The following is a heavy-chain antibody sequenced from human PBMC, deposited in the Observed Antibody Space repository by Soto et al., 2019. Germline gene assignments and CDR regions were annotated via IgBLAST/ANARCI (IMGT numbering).Heavy chain of an antibody. CDR3: ARGGRGYYKVYYYGMDV. Sequence: SETLSLTCAVYGGSFSGYYWSWIRQPPGKGLEWIGEINHSGSTNYNPSLKSRVTISVDTSNNQFSLKLSSVTAADTAVYYCARGGRGYYKVYYYGMDVWGQGTTVTVSS. J-gene: IGHJ6*02. V-gene: IGHV4-34*01. CDR2: INHSGST. D-gene: IGHD1-26*01. CDR1: GGSFSGYY.